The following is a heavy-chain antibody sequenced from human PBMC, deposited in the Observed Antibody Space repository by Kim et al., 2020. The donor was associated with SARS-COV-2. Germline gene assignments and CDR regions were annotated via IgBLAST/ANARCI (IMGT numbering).Heavy chain of an antibody. Sequence: SVKVSCKASGGTFSSYAISWVRQAPGQGLEWMGGIIPIFGTANYAQKFQGRVTITADESTSTAYMELSSLRSEDTAVYYCARSEYVRYYGSGSYYHFDYWGQGTLVTVSS. J-gene: IGHJ4*02. V-gene: IGHV1-69*13. CDR2: IIPIFGTA. D-gene: IGHD3-10*01. CDR1: GGTFSSYA. CDR3: ARSEYVRYYGSGSYYHFDY.